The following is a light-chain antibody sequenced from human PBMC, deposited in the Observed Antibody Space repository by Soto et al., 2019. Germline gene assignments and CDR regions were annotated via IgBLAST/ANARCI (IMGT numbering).Light chain of an antibody. V-gene: IGKV1-5*01. CDR2: DAS. CDR1: QSISSY. Sequence: DIQMTQSPSSLSASVGDRVTITCRASQSISSYLNWYQQKPGKAPKFLIYDASTLETGVPSRFSGIGSGTEFTLTISSMKPDDFATYYCQPYNTYLLFGQGTKVDIK. J-gene: IGKJ1*01. CDR3: QPYNTYLL.